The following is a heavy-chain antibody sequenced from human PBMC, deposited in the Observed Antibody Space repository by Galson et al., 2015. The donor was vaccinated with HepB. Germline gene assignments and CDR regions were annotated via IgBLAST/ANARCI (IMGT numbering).Heavy chain of an antibody. Sequence: SLRLSCAASGFTFSSYGMHWVRQAPGKGLEWVAFIRYDGSNKYYADSVKGRFTIPRDNSKNTLYLQMNSLRAEDTAVYYCAKDVWGSHTAGDYWGQGTLVTVSS. V-gene: IGHV3-30*02. CDR2: IRYDGSNK. CDR1: GFTFSSYG. CDR3: AKDVWGSHTAGDY. D-gene: IGHD3-16*01. J-gene: IGHJ4*02.